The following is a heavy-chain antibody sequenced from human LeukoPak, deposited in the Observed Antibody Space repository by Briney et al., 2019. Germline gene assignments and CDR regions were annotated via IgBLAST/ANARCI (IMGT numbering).Heavy chain of an antibody. Sequence: PGGSLRLSCAASGFTFSSYSMNWVRQAPGKGLEWVSSISSSSSYIYYADSLKGRFTISRDNAKNSLYLQMNSLRAEDTTLYYCARDLVDYDFWSGYSDYWGQGTLVTVSS. V-gene: IGHV3-21*04. CDR2: ISSSSSYI. D-gene: IGHD3-3*01. CDR1: GFTFSSYS. CDR3: ARDLVDYDFWSGYSDY. J-gene: IGHJ4*02.